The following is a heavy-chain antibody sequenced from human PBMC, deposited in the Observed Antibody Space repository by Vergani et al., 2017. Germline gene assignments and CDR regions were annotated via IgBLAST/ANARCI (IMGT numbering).Heavy chain of an antibody. D-gene: IGHD2-15*01. CDR2: VYATGST. V-gene: IGHV4-61*02. Sequence: QVHLQESGPGLVKPSQTLSLTCTVSGGSISTIGYFWGWVRQPAGKGLEWIGRVYATGSTTYNPSLRSRVTISLDRSKNQFSLKVTSVTAADTAVYYCARRRWPRDPFDIWGQGTMVTVSA. CDR3: ARRRWPRDPFDI. J-gene: IGHJ3*02. CDR1: GGSISTIGYF.